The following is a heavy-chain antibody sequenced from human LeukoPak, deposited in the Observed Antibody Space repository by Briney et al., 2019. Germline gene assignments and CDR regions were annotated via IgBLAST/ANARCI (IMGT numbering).Heavy chain of an antibody. CDR2: IYYSGST. J-gene: IGHJ4*02. Sequence: SETLSLTCTISGGSISSYYWSWIRQPPGKGLEWIGYIYYSGSTNYNPSLKNRVTISVDTSKNQFPLKLSSVTAADTAVYYCARGGDSGSYGTFAYWGQGTLVTVSS. V-gene: IGHV4-59*01. CDR3: ARGGDSGSYGTFAY. CDR1: GGSISSYY. D-gene: IGHD1-26*01.